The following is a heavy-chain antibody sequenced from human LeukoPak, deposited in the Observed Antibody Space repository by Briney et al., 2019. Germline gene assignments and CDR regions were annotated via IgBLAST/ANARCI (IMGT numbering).Heavy chain of an antibody. CDR3: ARVKVLRFLEWFLDF. Sequence: SQTLSLTCTVSGSSVSSDEYYWSWVRQHPGKGLEWIGYVYYSGSSYYIPSLESRVTMSVEVSQNQFSLELRSVTAAATAVYYCARVKVLRFLEWFLDFWGQGALVTVSS. CDR1: GSSVSSDEYY. V-gene: IGHV4-31*03. D-gene: IGHD3-3*01. CDR2: VYYSGSS. J-gene: IGHJ4*02.